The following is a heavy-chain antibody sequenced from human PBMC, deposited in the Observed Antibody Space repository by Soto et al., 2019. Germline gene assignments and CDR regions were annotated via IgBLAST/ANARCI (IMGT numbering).Heavy chain of an antibody. V-gene: IGHV4-34*01. D-gene: IGHD6-13*01. CDR2: INHSGST. CDR1: GGSFSGYY. CDR3: AGISLYSTFQH. J-gene: IGHJ1*01. Sequence: TLSLTCAVYGGSFSGYYWSWIRQPPGKGLEWIGEINHSGSTNYNPSLKSRVTISVDTSKNQFSLKLSSVTAADTAVYYCAGISLYSTFQHWGQGTQVTVSS.